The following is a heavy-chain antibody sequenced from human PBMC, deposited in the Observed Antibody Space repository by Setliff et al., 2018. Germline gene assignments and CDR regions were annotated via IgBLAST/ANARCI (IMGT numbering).Heavy chain of an antibody. Sequence: SVKVSCKASGYTFTSYGISWVRQAPGQGLEWMGWISAYNGNTNYAQKLQGRVTMTTDTSTSTAYMELRSLRSDDTAVYYCAREPINYYDSSGYSYYFDYWGQGTLVTVSS. CDR3: AREPINYYDSSGYSYYFDY. J-gene: IGHJ4*02. D-gene: IGHD3-22*01. V-gene: IGHV1-18*01. CDR2: ISAYNGNT. CDR1: GYTFTSYG.